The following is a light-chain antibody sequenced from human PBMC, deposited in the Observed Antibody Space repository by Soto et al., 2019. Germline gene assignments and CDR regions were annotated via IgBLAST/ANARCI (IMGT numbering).Light chain of an antibody. CDR2: SNN. Sequence: QTVVTQPPSASGTPGQRVTISCSGSSSNIGSNTVNWYQQLPGTAPKLLIYSNNQRPSGVPDRFSGSKSGTSASLAISGLQSEDEADYYCAAWDDSLNAWVFGGGTMLTVL. V-gene: IGLV1-44*01. J-gene: IGLJ3*02. CDR3: AAWDDSLNAWV. CDR1: SSNIGSNT.